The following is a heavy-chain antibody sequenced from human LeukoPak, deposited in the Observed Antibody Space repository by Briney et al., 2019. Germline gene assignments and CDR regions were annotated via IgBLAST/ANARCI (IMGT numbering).Heavy chain of an antibody. J-gene: IGHJ4*02. D-gene: IGHD1-26*01. Sequence: GGSLRLPCAASGFTFSSYAMSWVRQAPGKGLEWVTAVSGSGGTTYYADSVKGRFTISRDNSKNTLYLQMNSLRVEDTAAYYCAKALSGIWLYDCWGQGTLVTVSS. V-gene: IGHV3-23*01. CDR2: VSGSGGTT. CDR1: GFTFSSYA. CDR3: AKALSGIWLYDC.